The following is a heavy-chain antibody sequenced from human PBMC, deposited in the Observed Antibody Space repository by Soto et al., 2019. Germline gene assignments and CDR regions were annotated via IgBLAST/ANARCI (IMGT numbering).Heavy chain of an antibody. V-gene: IGHV4-59*01. D-gene: IGHD5-18*01. Sequence: SETLSLTCTVSGDSISTNYWSWIRQPPGKGLEWIGNIYYSGSTNYNPSLKSRVTISADTSKNQVSLKLTSVTAADTAVYYCARDHPHSYGIYYFDYWGQGTLVT. CDR3: ARDHPHSYGIYYFDY. J-gene: IGHJ4*02. CDR1: GDSISTNY. CDR2: IYYSGST.